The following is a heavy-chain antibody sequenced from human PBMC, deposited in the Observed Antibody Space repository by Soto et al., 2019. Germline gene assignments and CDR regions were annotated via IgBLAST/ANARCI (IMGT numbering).Heavy chain of an antibody. CDR2: ISSSGSII. CDR1: GFTFSDYY. V-gene: IGHV3-11*01. J-gene: IGHJ4*02. CDR3: ALAGYDSNYYAVTPLSAGHF. D-gene: IGHD4-4*01. Sequence: QVQLVVSGGGLVKPGGSLRLSCAASGFTFSDYYISWIRQAPGKGLEWVSYISSSGSIIYYADSVKGRFTISRDNAKNTLYLQMNIISAEDTAVYYCALAGYDSNYYAVTPLSAGHFWGQGTLVTVSS.